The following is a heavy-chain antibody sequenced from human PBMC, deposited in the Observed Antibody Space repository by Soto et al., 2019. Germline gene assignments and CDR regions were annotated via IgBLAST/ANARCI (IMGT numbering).Heavy chain of an antibody. CDR2: IIPIFGTA. Sequence: QVQLVQSGAEVKKPGSSVKVSCKASGGTFSSYAISWVRQAPGQGLEWMGGIIPIFGTANYAQKFLGRVTITADESTSTAYMELSSLRSEDTAVYYCARDGNHGGEYYYYGMDVWGQGTTVTVSS. CDR3: ARDGNHGGEYYYYGMDV. V-gene: IGHV1-69*12. J-gene: IGHJ6*02. CDR1: GGTFSSYA. D-gene: IGHD2-21*01.